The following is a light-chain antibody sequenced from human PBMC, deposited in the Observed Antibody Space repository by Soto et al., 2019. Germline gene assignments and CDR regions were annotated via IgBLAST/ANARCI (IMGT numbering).Light chain of an antibody. J-gene: IGKJ2*01. CDR2: AAS. CDR3: QQSYSTPLYT. V-gene: IGKV1-39*01. CDR1: QSISSN. Sequence: DIQMTQSPSSLSASVGDRVTITCRASQSISSNLNWYQQKPGKAPKLLIYAASSLQSGVPSRFSGSGSVTDFTLTISSLQPEDFATYYCQQSYSTPLYTSGQGTKLEIK.